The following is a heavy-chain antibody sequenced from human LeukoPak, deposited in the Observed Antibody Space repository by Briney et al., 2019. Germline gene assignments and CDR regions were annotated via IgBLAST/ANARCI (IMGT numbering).Heavy chain of an antibody. CDR1: GFTFSSHS. CDR2: ISSSSSTI. D-gene: IGHD3-22*01. V-gene: IGHV3-48*01. CDR3: ARGAYYYED. J-gene: IGHJ4*01. Sequence: HPGGSLRLSCAASGFTFSSHSMNWVRQAPGKGLEWVSYISSSSSTIYYADSVKGRFTISRDNAKNSLYLQMNSLRAEDTAVYYCARGAYYYEDWGQEPWSPSPQ.